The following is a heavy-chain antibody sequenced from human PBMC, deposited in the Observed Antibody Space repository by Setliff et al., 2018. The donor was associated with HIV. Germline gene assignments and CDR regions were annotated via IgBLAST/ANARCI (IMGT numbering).Heavy chain of an antibody. CDR3: TREAEISRVVFFAY. J-gene: IGHJ4*02. CDR1: GYTFRNYG. Sequence: ASVKVSCKASGYTFRNYGISWVRQAPGQGLEWMGWISADSGDSHSTQKFQDRIIMTRDTSTTTAYMELRSLRSDDTAVYYCTREAEISRVVFFAYWGQGTPVT. D-gene: IGHD3-3*01. CDR2: ISADSGDS. V-gene: IGHV1-18*01.